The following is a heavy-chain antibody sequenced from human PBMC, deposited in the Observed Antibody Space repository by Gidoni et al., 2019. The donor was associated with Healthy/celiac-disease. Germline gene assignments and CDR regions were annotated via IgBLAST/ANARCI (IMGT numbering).Heavy chain of an antibody. CDR2: FDPEDGET. V-gene: IGHV1-24*01. CDR1: GYSLTELS. CDR3: ATAQAELRFLEASFFDY. Sequence: QVQLVQSGAEVKKPGASVKVACKVAGYSLTELSMHWVRQAPGKGLEWMGGFDPEDGETIYAQKFQGRVTMTEDTSTDTAYMELSSLRSEDTAVYYCATAQAELRFLEASFFDYWGQGTLVTVSS. D-gene: IGHD3-3*01. J-gene: IGHJ4*02.